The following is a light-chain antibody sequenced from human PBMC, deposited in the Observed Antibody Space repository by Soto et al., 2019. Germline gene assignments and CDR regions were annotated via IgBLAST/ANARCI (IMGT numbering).Light chain of an antibody. J-gene: IGKJ2*01. CDR3: QQYNSYLVT. CDR1: QSISSW. CDR2: DAS. Sequence: DIQMTQAPSTLSASVGDRVTITCRASQSISSWLAWYQQKPGKAPKLLIYDASSLESGVPSRFSGSGSGTEFTLTNSSLQPDDFATYYCQQYNSYLVTFGQGTKLEIK. V-gene: IGKV1-5*01.